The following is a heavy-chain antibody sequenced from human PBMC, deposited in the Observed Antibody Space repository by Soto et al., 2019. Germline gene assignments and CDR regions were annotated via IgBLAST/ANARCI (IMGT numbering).Heavy chain of an antibody. CDR3: VREATGTTDYYYGMDV. V-gene: IGHV1-69*12. CDR1: GGTFSSYA. D-gene: IGHD1-1*01. Sequence: QVQLVQSGAEVKKPGSSVKVSCKASGGTFSSYAISWVRQAPGQGLEWMGGIIPIFGTANYAQKFQGRVKITADESTSTAYMELGSLRSEDTAVYYCVREATGTTDYYYGMDVWGQGTTVTVSS. J-gene: IGHJ6*02. CDR2: IIPIFGTA.